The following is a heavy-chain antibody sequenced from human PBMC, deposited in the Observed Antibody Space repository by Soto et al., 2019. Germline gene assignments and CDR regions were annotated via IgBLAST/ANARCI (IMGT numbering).Heavy chain of an antibody. Sequence: GGSLRLSCAASGFTFSNAWMNWVRQAPGKGLEWVGRIKSKTDGGTTDYAAPVKGRFTISRDDSKNTLYLQMNSLKTEDTAVYYCTPLEDYYGSGSYYNVGVEYGMDVWGQGTTVTVSS. D-gene: IGHD3-10*01. J-gene: IGHJ6*02. CDR2: IKSKTDGGTT. V-gene: IGHV3-15*07. CDR1: GFTFSNAW. CDR3: TPLEDYYGSGSYYNVGVEYGMDV.